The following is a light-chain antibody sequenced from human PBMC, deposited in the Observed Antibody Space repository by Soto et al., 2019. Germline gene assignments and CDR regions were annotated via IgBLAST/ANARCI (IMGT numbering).Light chain of an antibody. J-gene: IGKJ2*01. CDR2: AAS. CDR3: QQTYSSPHA. Sequence: DIPMTPSPSSLSASVRDRATITCRASQSISSSLNCYQQKPGKAPILLICAASTLQSGVPSRFSGSGSGTDFSLTTSSLQPEDFATYCCQQTYSSPHAFGQGTKLEIK. V-gene: IGKV1-39*01. CDR1: QSISSS.